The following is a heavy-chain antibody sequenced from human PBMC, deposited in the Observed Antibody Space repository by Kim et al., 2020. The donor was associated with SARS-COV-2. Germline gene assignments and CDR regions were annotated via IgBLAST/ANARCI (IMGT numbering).Heavy chain of an antibody. J-gene: IGHJ4*02. V-gene: IGHV1-2*02. CDR3: ARADPLGSGFPYYYFDH. CDR2: INSLNGVT. Sequence: ASVKVSCRASGYTFTAYYIYWLRQAPGQGLEWLGWINSLNGVTEYAQKYQDRVRMTTDTSVTTTYMELNTLRSDDTAMYYCARADPLGSGFPYYYFDHWGQGTLVTVSS. D-gene: IGHD6-25*01. CDR1: GYTFTAYY.